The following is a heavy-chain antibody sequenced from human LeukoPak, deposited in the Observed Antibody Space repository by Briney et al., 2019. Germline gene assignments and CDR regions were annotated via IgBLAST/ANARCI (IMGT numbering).Heavy chain of an antibody. CDR2: IYYSGST. D-gene: IGHD6-13*01. J-gene: IGHJ6*03. CDR1: GGSISSSSYY. V-gene: IGHV4-39*07. CDR3: ARDPGYSSSWSYMDV. Sequence: SETLSLTCTVSGGSISSSSYYWGWIRQPPGKGLEWIGSIYYSGSTYYNPSLKSRVTISVDTSKNQFSLKRSSVTAADTAVYYCARDPGYSSSWSYMDVWGKGTTVTVSS.